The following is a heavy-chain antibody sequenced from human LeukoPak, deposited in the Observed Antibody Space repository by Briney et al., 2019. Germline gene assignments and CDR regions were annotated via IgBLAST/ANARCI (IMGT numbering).Heavy chain of an antibody. J-gene: IGHJ4*02. V-gene: IGHV1-2*06. CDR3: ARGGTSWNVLDH. Sequence: ASVKVSCKASGYTFTGYYIHWLRQAPGQGLEWMGRINPNSADTDFAERFQGRVTLTRDTSIDTAYIEVTRLKSDDTAVYYCARGGTSWNVLDHWGQGTLVTVSS. D-gene: IGHD1-1*01. CDR2: INPNSADT. CDR1: GYTFTGYY.